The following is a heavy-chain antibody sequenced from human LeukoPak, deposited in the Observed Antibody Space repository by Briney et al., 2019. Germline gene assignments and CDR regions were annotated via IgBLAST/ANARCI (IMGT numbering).Heavy chain of an antibody. D-gene: IGHD6-13*01. CDR2: IYYSGST. Sequence: SETLSLTCTVSGGSISSSSYYWGWIRQPPGKGLEWSGSIYYSGSTYYNPSLKSRVTISVDTSKNQFSLKLSSVTAADTAVYYCARDKRIAAAGSGPWGQGTLVTVSS. CDR3: ARDKRIAAAGSGP. J-gene: IGHJ5*02. V-gene: IGHV4-39*07. CDR1: GGSISSSSYY.